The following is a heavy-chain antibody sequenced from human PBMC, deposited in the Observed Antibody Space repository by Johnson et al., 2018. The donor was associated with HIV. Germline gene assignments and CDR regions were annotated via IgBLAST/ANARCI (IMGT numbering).Heavy chain of an antibody. CDR2: ISYDGSNK. V-gene: IGHV3-30*04. CDR3: AKGERGYSSSSDAFDI. D-gene: IGHD6-6*01. Sequence: QEQLVESGGGLVQPGGSLRLSCAASGFTFSSYAMHWVRQAPGKGLEWVAVISYDGSNKYYADSVKGRFTISRDNSKTTLYLQMNSLRAEDTAVYYCAKGERGYSSSSDAFDIWGQGTMVTVSS. CDR1: GFTFSSYA. J-gene: IGHJ3*02.